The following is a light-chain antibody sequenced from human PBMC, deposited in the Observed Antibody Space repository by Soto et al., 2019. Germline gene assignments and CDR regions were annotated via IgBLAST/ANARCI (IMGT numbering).Light chain of an antibody. Sequence: DIQMTQSPSTLSASVGDRVTITCRASQSINSWLAWNQQKPGKAPRLLIYDASYLERGVPSRFSGSGSGTEFTLTISDLQPDDLATYYCQQYNSFWTFGQGTKVEI. V-gene: IGKV1-5*01. CDR3: QQYNSFWT. CDR1: QSINSW. CDR2: DAS. J-gene: IGKJ1*01.